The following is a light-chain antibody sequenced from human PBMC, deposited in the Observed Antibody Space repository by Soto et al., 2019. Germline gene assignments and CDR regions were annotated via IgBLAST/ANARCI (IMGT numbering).Light chain of an antibody. V-gene: IGKV2-28*01. CDR1: QSLLSSNGYNY. J-gene: IGKJ4*01. CDR3: QQRSNWPLT. CDR2: LGS. Sequence: DIVMTQSPLSLPVTPGEPASISCRSSQSLLSSNGYNYLDWYLQKPGQSPQLLIYLGSIRASGVPDRFSGSGSGTDFTLTISSLEPEDFAVYYCQQRSNWPLTFGGGTKVDIK.